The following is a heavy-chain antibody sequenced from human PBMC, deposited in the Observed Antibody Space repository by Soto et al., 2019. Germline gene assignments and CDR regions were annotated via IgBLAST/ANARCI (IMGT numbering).Heavy chain of an antibody. CDR3: ARAVAVPADLDY. V-gene: IGHV1-3*05. CDR1: GYTFTGYA. J-gene: IGHJ4*02. Sequence: QVQLVQSGAEEKKPGASVKVSCKASGYTFTGYAMHWVRQAPGQRLEWMGWINAGNGNTKYSQKFQGRVTITRDTSASTAYMELSSLRSEDTAVYCCARAVAVPADLDYWGQGTLVTVAS. D-gene: IGHD2-2*01. CDR2: INAGNGNT.